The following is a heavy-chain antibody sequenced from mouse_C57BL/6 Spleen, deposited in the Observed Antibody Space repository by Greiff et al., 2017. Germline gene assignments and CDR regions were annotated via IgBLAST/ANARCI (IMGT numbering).Heavy chain of an antibody. V-gene: IGHV1-15*01. D-gene: IGHD1-1*01. J-gene: IGHJ3*01. CDR1: GYTFTDYE. Sequence: QVTLKVSGAELVRPGASVTLSCKASGYTFTDYEMHWVKQTPVHGLEWIGAIDPETGGTAYNQKFKGKAILTADKSSSTAYMELRSLTSEDSAVYYCTRSGVVFAYWGQGTLVTVSA. CDR2: IDPETGGT. CDR3: TRSGVVFAY.